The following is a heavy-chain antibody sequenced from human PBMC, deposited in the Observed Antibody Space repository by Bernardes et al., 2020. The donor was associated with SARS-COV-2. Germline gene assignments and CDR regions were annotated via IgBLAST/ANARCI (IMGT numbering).Heavy chain of an antibody. V-gene: IGHV1-46*01. D-gene: IGHD2-2*02. CDR3: AVPVSYCSSTSCYTDDYYGMDV. CDR1: GYTFTSYY. J-gene: IGHJ6*02. Sequence: ASVKVSCKASGYTFTSYYMHWVRQAPGQGLEWMGIINPSAGSTIYAQKFQGRVTMTRYTSTSTVYIELTSPRSEDTAVNYCAVPVSYCSSTSCYTDDYYGMDVWGQGTTVTVSS. CDR2: INPSAGST.